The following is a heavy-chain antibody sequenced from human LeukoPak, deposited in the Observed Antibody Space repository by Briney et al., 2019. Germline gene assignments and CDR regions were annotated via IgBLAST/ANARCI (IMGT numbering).Heavy chain of an antibody. CDR3: ASRTVAVAATYYYYYGMDV. Sequence: SVKVSCKASGGTFSSYAISWVRQAPGQGLEWMGGIIPIFGTANYAQKFQGRVTITADESTSAAYMELSSLRSEDTAVYYCASRTVAVAATYYYYYGMDVWGKGTTVTVSS. D-gene: IGHD2-15*01. CDR1: GGTFSSYA. V-gene: IGHV1-69*13. J-gene: IGHJ6*04. CDR2: IIPIFGTA.